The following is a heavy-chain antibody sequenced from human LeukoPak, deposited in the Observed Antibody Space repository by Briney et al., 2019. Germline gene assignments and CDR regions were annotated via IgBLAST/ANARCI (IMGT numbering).Heavy chain of an antibody. CDR1: GGSISSYY. D-gene: IGHD3-10*01. J-gene: IGHJ6*03. V-gene: IGHV4-4*07. CDR3: ARDRRYYYGSGDYMDV. Sequence: SETLSLTCTVSGGSISSYYWSWIRQPAGKRLEWIGRIYTSGSTNYNPSLKSRVTMSVDTSKNQFSLKLSSVTAADTAVYYCARDRRYYYGSGDYMDVWGKGTTVTISS. CDR2: IYTSGST.